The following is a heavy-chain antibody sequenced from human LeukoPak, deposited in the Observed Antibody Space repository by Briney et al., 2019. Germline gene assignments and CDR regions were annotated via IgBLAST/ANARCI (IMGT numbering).Heavy chain of an antibody. V-gene: IGHV3-30*18. CDR2: ISYDGSNK. D-gene: IGHD3-3*01. CDR3: AKGGDFWSGYYSRDP. J-gene: IGHJ5*02. Sequence: PGRSLRLSCAASGFTFSSYGMHWVRQAPGKGLEWVAVISYDGSNKYYADSVKGRFTISRDNSKNTLYLQMNSLRAEDTAVYYCAKGGDFWSGYYSRDPWGHGTLVTVSS. CDR1: GFTFSSYG.